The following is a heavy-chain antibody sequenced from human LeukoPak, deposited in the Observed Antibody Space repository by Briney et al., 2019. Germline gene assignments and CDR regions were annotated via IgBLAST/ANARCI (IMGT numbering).Heavy chain of an antibody. CDR2: FDPEDGET. D-gene: IGHD2/OR15-2a*01. V-gene: IGHV1-24*01. J-gene: IGHJ4*02. CDR3: ARENNHYFDY. CDR1: GYTLTEFS. Sequence: ASVKVSCKVSGYTLTEFSMHWVRQAPGKGLEWMGGFDPEDGETIYAQELQGRVTMTTDTSTITAFMEVRSLRSDDTAVYYCARENNHYFDYWGQGTLVTVSS.